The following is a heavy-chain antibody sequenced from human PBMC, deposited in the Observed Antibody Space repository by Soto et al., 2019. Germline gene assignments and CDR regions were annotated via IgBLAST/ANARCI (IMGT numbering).Heavy chain of an antibody. CDR2: IKSKADGGTI. CDR1: GFTFSNAW. Sequence: EVQLVESGGGLVKPGGSLRLSCAGSGFTFSNAWWNWVRQAPGKGLEWVGRIKSKADGGTIDYAGSVKGRFTISRDDLRNMVYLQMDSLEIEDTAVYYCATGHYSDYWGQGTLVTVSS. CDR3: ATGHYSDY. V-gene: IGHV3-15*01. J-gene: IGHJ4*02.